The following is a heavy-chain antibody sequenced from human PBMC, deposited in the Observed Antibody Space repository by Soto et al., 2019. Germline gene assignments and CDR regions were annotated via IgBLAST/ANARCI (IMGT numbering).Heavy chain of an antibody. V-gene: IGHV3-23*01. CDR1: GFTFSSYA. Sequence: PGGSLRLSCAASGFTFSSYAMSWVRRAPGKGLEWVSAISGSGGSTYYADSVKGRFTISRDNSKNTLYLQMNSLRAEDTGVYYCAKDGNDSRWPAFDIWGQGTMVTVSS. CDR2: ISGSGGST. CDR3: AKDGNDSRWPAFDI. D-gene: IGHD3-22*01. J-gene: IGHJ3*02.